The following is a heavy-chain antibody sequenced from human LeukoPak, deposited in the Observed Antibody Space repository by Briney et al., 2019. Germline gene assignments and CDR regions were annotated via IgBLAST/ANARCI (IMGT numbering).Heavy chain of an antibody. J-gene: IGHJ4*02. D-gene: IGHD2-2*01. Sequence: ASVKVSCKASGFTITDFYMHWVRQAPGQGLEWMGWINPNRGGTNYAQKFQGRVTMTSDTSISTAYMDLSRLTSDDPAVYYCARIYCSSASCYYFDYWGQGTLVTVPS. V-gene: IGHV1-2*02. CDR2: INPNRGGT. CDR1: GFTITDFY. CDR3: ARIYCSSASCYYFDY.